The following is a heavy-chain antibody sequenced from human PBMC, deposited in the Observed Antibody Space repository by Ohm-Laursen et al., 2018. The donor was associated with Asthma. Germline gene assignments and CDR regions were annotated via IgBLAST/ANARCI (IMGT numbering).Heavy chain of an antibody. CDR1: GFIFTNYG. CDR2: IWYDGSNK. J-gene: IGHJ6*02. V-gene: IGHV3-33*06. CDR3: AKGNTVSYYYYYGMDV. Sequence: SLRLSCTASGFIFTNYGMHWVRQAPGKGLEWVAVIWYDGSNKYYGDSVKGRFTISRDNSKNTVDLQMNSLRAEDTAVYYCAKGNTVSYYYYYGMDVWGQGTTVTVSS. D-gene: IGHD4-17*01.